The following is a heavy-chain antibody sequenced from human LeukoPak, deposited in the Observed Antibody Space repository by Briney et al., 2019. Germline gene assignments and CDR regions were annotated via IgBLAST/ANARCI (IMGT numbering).Heavy chain of an antibody. V-gene: IGHV4-34*01. CDR1: GGSFSGYY. Sequence: SETLSLTRAVYGGSFSGYYWSWIRQPPGKGLEWIGEINHSGSTNYNPSLKSRVTISVDTSKNQFSLKLSSVTAADTAVYYCAHDIAAAGSWYFDYWGQGTLVTVSS. CDR3: AHDIAAAGSWYFDY. D-gene: IGHD6-13*01. CDR2: INHSGST. J-gene: IGHJ4*02.